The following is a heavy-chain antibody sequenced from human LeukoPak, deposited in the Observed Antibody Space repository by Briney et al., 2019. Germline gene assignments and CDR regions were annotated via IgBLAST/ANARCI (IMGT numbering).Heavy chain of an antibody. CDR3: AREVFWSVLGAFDI. J-gene: IGHJ3*02. V-gene: IGHV4-34*01. Sequence: PSETLSLTCAVYGGSFSGYYWSWIRQPPGKGLEWIGEINHSGSTNYNPSLKSRVTISVDTSKNPLSLKLSSVTAADTAVYYCAREVFWSVLGAFDIWGQGKMVTVSS. D-gene: IGHD3-3*01. CDR1: GGSFSGYY. CDR2: INHSGST.